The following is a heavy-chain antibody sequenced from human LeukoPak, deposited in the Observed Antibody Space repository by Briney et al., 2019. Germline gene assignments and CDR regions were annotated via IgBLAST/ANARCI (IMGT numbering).Heavy chain of an antibody. CDR3: AKGWDYYDSSGYLGFDY. V-gene: IGHV3-30*18. CDR1: GFTFSSYG. D-gene: IGHD3-22*01. Sequence: PGGSLRLSCAASGFTFSSYGMHWVRQAPGKGLEWVAVISYDGSNKYYADSVKGRFTISRDNSKNTLYLQMNSLRAEDTAVYYCAKGWDYYDSSGYLGFDYWGQGTLVTVSS. CDR2: ISYDGSNK. J-gene: IGHJ4*02.